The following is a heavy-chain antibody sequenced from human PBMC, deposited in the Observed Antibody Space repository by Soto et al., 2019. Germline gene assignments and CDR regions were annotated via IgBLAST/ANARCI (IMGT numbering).Heavy chain of an antibody. Sequence: SETLSLTCAVSGGSISSGGYSWSWIRQPPGKGLDWIGYIYHSGSTYYNPSLKSRVSISVDRSKNQFSLKLSSVTAADTAVYYCARVPGPWGQGTLVTVSS. J-gene: IGHJ5*02. CDR3: ARVPGP. V-gene: IGHV4-30-2*01. CDR1: GGSISSGGYS. CDR2: IYHSGST.